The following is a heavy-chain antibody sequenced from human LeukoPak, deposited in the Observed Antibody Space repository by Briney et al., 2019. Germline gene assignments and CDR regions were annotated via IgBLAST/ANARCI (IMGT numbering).Heavy chain of an antibody. J-gene: IGHJ4*02. V-gene: IGHV1-46*01. CDR3: ARAEGSGWYVY. Sequence: ASVEVSCKASGYTFTSYYMHWVRQAPGQGLEWMGIINPSGGSTSYAQKFQGRVTMTRDTYTSTVYMELSSLRSEDTAVYYCARAEGSGWYVYWGQGTLVTVSS. CDR2: INPSGGST. D-gene: IGHD6-19*01. CDR1: GYTFTSYY.